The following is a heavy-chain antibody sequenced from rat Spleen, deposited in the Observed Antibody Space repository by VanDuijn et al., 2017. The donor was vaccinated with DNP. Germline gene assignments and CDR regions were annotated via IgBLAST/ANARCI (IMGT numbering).Heavy chain of an antibody. J-gene: IGHJ2*01. CDR2: INYDGGST. CDR1: GFTFSDYY. CDR3: ARHVLPLRVWDY. V-gene: IGHV5-22*01. Sequence: EVQLVESGGGLVQPGRSLKLSCAASGFTFSDYYMAWVRQAPTKGLEWVAYINYDGGSTYFGDSVKGRFTISRDNAKRTLYLQVNSLRSEDMATYYCARHVLPLRVWDYWGQGVMVTVSS. D-gene: IGHD1-4*01.